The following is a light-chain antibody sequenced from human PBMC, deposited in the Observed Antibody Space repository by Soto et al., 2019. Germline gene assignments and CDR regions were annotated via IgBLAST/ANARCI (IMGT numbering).Light chain of an antibody. CDR3: QHYGSSPPMYT. CDR2: GTS. Sequence: EIVLTQSPGTLSLSPGERATLSCRASQSVSTTYLGWYQQKPRQAPRLLVYGTSRRATGIPDRFSGSGSGTDFTLTISSLEPEDFAVYYCQHYGSSPPMYTFGQGTKLEIK. J-gene: IGKJ2*01. CDR1: QSVSTTY. V-gene: IGKV3-20*01.